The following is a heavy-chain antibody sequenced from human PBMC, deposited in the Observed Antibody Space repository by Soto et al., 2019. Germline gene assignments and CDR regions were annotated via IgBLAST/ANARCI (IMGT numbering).Heavy chain of an antibody. CDR2: IYYSGST. D-gene: IGHD3-22*01. J-gene: IGHJ5*02. Sequence: QVQLQESGPGLVKPSETLSLTCTVSGGSVSSGSYYWSWIRQPPGKGLEWIGYIYYSGSTNYNPSLKSRVTISVDTSKNQFSLKLRSVTAADTAVYYCARGYYYDSSGYYRAWFDPWGQGTLVTVSS. CDR3: ARGYYYDSSGYYRAWFDP. V-gene: IGHV4-61*01. CDR1: GGSVSSGSYY.